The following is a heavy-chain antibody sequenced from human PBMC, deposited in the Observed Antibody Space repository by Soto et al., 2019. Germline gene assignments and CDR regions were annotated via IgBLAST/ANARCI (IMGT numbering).Heavy chain of an antibody. V-gene: IGHV1-2*02. D-gene: IGHD2-2*01. J-gene: IGHJ5*02. CDR2: INPNSGGT. Sequence: AASVKVSCKASGYTFTGYYMHWVRQAPGQGLEWMGWINPNSGGTNYAQKFQGRVTMTRDTSISTAYMELSRLRSDDTAVYYCARGTIVVVPAAIWFDPWGQGTLVTVSS. CDR3: ARGTIVVVPAAIWFDP. CDR1: GYTFTGYY.